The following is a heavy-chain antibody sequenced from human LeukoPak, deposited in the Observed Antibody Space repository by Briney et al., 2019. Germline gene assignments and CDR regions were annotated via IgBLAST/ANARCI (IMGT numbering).Heavy chain of an antibody. D-gene: IGHD3-9*01. CDR1: GFTFSSYA. CDR3: ARDDTYYDILTGYYKWDY. Sequence: GRSLRLSCAASGFTFSSYAMHWVRQAPGKGLEWVAVISYDGSNKYYADSVKGRFTISRDNSKNTLYLQMNSLRAEDTAVYYCARDDTYYDILTGYYKWDYWGQGTLVTVSS. J-gene: IGHJ4*02. V-gene: IGHV3-30*04. CDR2: ISYDGSNK.